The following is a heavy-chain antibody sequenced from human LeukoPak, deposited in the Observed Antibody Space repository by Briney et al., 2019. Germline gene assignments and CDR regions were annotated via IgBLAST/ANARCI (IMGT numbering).Heavy chain of an antibody. D-gene: IGHD3-10*01. CDR2: ISAYNGYT. CDR1: GGTFSSYA. V-gene: IGHV1-18*01. CDR3: ARSGLWFGGLSYYFDY. Sequence: ASVKVSCKASGGTFSSYAISWVRQAPGQGLEWMGWISAYNGYTDYAQKLQFRVTMTADTSTSTAYMELRSLRSDDTAVYYCARSGLWFGGLSYYFDYWGQGTLVTVSS. J-gene: IGHJ4*02.